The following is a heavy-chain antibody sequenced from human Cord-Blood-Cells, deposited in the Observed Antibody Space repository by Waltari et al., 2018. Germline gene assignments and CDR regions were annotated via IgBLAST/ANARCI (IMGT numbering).Heavy chain of an antibody. J-gene: IGHJ6*02. V-gene: IGHV3-30-3*01. D-gene: IGHD3-3*01. CDR2: ISYDGSNK. Sequence: QVQLVESGGGVVQPGRSLRLSCAASGFTFSSYAMHWVRKAPGKGREWVAVISYDGSNKYYADSVKGRFTISRDNSKNTLYLQMNSLRAEDTAVYYCARDDLLYDFWSGRRGDYGMDVWGQGTTVTVSS. CDR3: ARDDLLYDFWSGRRGDYGMDV. CDR1: GFTFSSYA.